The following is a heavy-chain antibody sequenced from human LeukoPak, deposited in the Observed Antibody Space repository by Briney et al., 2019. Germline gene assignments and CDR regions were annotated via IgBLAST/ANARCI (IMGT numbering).Heavy chain of an antibody. D-gene: IGHD3-22*01. CDR2: IYYSGST. V-gene: IGHV4-61*01. J-gene: IGHJ4*02. CDR3: ARVLLSLGYYFDY. CDR1: GGSVSSGSYY. Sequence: SETLSLTCTVSGGSVSSGSYYWSWIRQPPGKALEWIGYIYYSGSTNYNPSLKGRVTISVDTSKNQFSLKLSSVTAADTAVYYCARVLLSLGYYFDYWGQGTLVTVSS.